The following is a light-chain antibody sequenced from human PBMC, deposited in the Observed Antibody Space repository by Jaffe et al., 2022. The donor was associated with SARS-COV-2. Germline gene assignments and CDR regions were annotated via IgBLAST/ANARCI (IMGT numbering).Light chain of an antibody. V-gene: IGLV7-43*01. J-gene: IGLJ2*01. CDR3: LLYYGGALV. Sequence: QIVVTQEPSLTVSPGGTVTLTCGSNTGAVTSGNFPNWIQQKPGQPPRALIYTTVNKHSWTPARFSGSLLGGKAALTLSGVQPEDEAEYFCLLYYGGALVFGGGTKLTVL. CDR1: TGAVTSGNF. CDR2: TTV.